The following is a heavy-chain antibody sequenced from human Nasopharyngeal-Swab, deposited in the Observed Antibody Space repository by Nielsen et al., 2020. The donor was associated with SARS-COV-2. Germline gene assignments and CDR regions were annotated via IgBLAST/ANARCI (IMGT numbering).Heavy chain of an antibody. J-gene: IGHJ4*02. Sequence: GESLKIPCAASGFTFTSYAMNWVRQAPGKGLEWVSGMSGTGDNTYYADSVKGRFTISRDSSKSTLYLQMNSLRAEDTAVYYCAKDSGAGFCDGGSCFPTIHWGQGTLVTVSS. CDR1: GFTFTSYA. CDR3: AKDSGAGFCDGGSCFPTIH. D-gene: IGHD2-15*01. CDR2: MSGTGDNT. V-gene: IGHV3-23*01.